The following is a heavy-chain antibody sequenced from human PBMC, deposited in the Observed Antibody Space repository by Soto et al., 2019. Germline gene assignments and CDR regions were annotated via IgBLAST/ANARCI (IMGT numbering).Heavy chain of an antibody. CDR2: ISGNGGST. J-gene: IGHJ3*01. CDR1: VFTFSTFA. V-gene: IGHV3-23*01. CDR3: ANGGRYYYATERPSTAFDA. D-gene: IGHD3-10*01. Sequence: GWSLRLSCSAAVFTFSTFAVSWLRQVPGKGLEWVSVISGNGGSTNYADSVKGRFTISRDNSKNSRHLQMNSLRAEDTAVYYCANGGRYYYATERPSTAFDAWGQETILTISS.